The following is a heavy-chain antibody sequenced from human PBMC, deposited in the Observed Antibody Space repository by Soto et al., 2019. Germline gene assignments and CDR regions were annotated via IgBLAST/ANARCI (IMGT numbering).Heavy chain of an antibody. CDR2: ISYDGSNK. J-gene: IGHJ6*02. V-gene: IGHV3-30-3*01. D-gene: IGHD2-2*01. Sequence: QPGGSLRLSCAASGFTFSSYAMHWVRQAPGKGLEWVAVISYDGSNKYYADSVKGRFTISRDNSKNTLYLQMNSLRAEDTAVYYCARDLGVVVPAIYGMDVWGQGTTVTVSS. CDR1: GFTFSSYA. CDR3: ARDLGVVVPAIYGMDV.